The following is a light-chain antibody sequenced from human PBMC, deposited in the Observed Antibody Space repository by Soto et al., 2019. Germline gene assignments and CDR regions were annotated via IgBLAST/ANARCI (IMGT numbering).Light chain of an antibody. CDR3: QQRNNWPLT. J-gene: IGKJ4*01. Sequence: EVVMTQSPATLSVSPGEGVTLSCRASQGIGGTLAWYQHKPGQTPRLLIYGASTRATGIPARFSGSGSGTEFTLTISSLQSEDFAVYYCQQRNNWPLTFGGGTKVDIK. V-gene: IGKV3-15*01. CDR2: GAS. CDR1: QGIGGT.